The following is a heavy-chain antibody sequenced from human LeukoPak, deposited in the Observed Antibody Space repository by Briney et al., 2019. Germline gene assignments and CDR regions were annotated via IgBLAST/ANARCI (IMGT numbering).Heavy chain of an antibody. CDR3: ARGAMLLDY. Sequence: GGSLRLSCAASGFTFSSYGIHWVRQAPGKGLEWVANIKQDGSEKYYVDSVKGRFTISRDNAKNSLYLQMNSLRAEDTAVYYCARGAMLLDYWGQGTLVTVSS. CDR2: IKQDGSEK. D-gene: IGHD2-15*01. J-gene: IGHJ4*02. CDR1: GFTFSSYG. V-gene: IGHV3-7*01.